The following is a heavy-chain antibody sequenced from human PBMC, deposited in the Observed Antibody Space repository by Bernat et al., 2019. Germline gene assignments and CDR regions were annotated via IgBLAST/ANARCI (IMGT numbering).Heavy chain of an antibody. J-gene: IGHJ6*02. CDR3: ARTLLNWNYFNYYGMDV. CDR1: GYTFTSYG. V-gene: IGHV1-18*01. CDR2: ISANNGNT. Sequence: QVQLVQSGAEVKKPGASVKVSCKASGYTFTSYGINWVRQAPGQGLEWMGWISANNGNTNYAQKLQGRVIMTTGTSTSTAYMELTSLRSDDTAVFSCARTLLNWNYFNYYGMDVWGQGTTVTVSS. D-gene: IGHD1-1*01.